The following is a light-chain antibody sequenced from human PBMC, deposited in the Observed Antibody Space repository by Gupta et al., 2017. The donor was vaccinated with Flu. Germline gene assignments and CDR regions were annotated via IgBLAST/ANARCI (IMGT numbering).Light chain of an antibody. J-gene: IGKJ5*01. V-gene: IGKV3-11*01. CDR1: QSISRY. Sequence: EIVLTQSPATLSLSPGERATLSCRASQSISRYLAWYKQKPGQAPRLLIYDASNRATGIPARFRGSGYGTDFTLTISIRDPEDFAVYYCQHRSNSPLITFGQGTLVEIK. CDR2: DAS. CDR3: QHRSNSPLIT.